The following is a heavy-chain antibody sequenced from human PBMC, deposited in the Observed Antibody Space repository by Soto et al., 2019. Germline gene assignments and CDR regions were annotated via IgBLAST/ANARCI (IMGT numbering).Heavy chain of an antibody. J-gene: IGHJ6*02. D-gene: IGHD7-27*01. CDR2: IDWDDDK. CDR1: GFSLSTSGMC. V-gene: IGHV2-70*01. Sequence: SGPTLVNPTQTLTLTCTFSGFSLSTSGMCVSWIRQPPGKALGWLALIDWDDDKYYSTSLKTRLTISKDTSKNQVVLTMTNMDPVDTATYYCARIRSNWGSYYYGMDVWGQGTTVTVSS. CDR3: ARIRSNWGSYYYGMDV.